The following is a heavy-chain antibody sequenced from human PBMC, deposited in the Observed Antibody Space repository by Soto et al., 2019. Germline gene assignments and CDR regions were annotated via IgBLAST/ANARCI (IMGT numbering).Heavy chain of an antibody. CDR2: SNPNNGNT. CDR3: ARSSISGIFYYYY. CDR1: GYTFTDNG. D-gene: IGHD3-10*01. V-gene: IGHV1-18*01. Sequence: QVQLVQSGAEVKKPGASVKVSCKASGYTFTDNGVSWMRQAPGQGLEWMGWSNPNNGNTKYAQNFQGRATMTTDTSTSTAYVELRSLRSDDTAMYYCARSSISGIFYYYYWGQGTLVTVSS. J-gene: IGHJ4*02.